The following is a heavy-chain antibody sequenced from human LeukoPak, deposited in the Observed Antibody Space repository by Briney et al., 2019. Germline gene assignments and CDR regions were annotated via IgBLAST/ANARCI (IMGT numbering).Heavy chain of an antibody. Sequence: GGSLRLSCAASGFTFSSYAMSWVRQAPGKGLEWVSAIGGSGGSTYYADSVKGRFTISRDNSKNTLYLQMNSLRAEDTAVYYCAKDSKYSSSWAYYYYGMDVWGKGTTVTVSS. D-gene: IGHD6-13*01. CDR3: AKDSKYSSSWAYYYYGMDV. V-gene: IGHV3-23*01. CDR1: GFTFSSYA. CDR2: IGGSGGST. J-gene: IGHJ6*04.